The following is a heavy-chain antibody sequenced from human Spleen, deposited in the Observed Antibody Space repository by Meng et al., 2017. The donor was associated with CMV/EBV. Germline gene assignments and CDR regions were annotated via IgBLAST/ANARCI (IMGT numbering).Heavy chain of an antibody. Sequence: GESLKIFCAASGFTFSSYSMNWVRQAPGKGLEWVSSISSSSSYIYYADSVKGRFTISRDNAKNSLYLQMNSLRAEDTAVYYCARDGRSTSNNWFDPWGQGTLVTVSS. D-gene: IGHD2-2*01. CDR3: ARDGRSTSNNWFDP. CDR2: ISSSSSYI. CDR1: GFTFSSYS. V-gene: IGHV3-21*01. J-gene: IGHJ5*02.